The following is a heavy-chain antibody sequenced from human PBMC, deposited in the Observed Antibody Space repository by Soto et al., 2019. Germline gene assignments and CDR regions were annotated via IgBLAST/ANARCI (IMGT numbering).Heavy chain of an antibody. CDR1: GYTFTSYA. D-gene: IGHD2-2*01. CDR3: ARADGPGFVGP. J-gene: IGHJ5*02. Sequence: QVQLVQSGAEEKKPGASVKVYCKASGYTFTSYAMHWVRQAPGQRLEWMGWINAGNGNTKYSHKFQGRVTITRDTSASTAYMELSSLRSEDTAVYYCARADGPGFVGPWGQGTLVTVSS. V-gene: IGHV1-3*05. CDR2: INAGNGNT.